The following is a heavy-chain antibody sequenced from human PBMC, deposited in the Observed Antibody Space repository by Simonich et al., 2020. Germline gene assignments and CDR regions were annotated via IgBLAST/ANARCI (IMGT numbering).Heavy chain of an antibody. D-gene: IGHD6-13*01. V-gene: IGHV4-34*01. CDR2: INHRGST. CDR1: GGSFSGYY. Sequence: QVQLQQWGAGLLKPSETLSLTCAVYGGSFSGYYWSWIRQPPGKGLEWIGEINHRGSTNYHPSLKSRVTISVDTSKNHFSLKLSSVTAADTAVYYCARGLRVAAAGTAFQHWGQGTLVTVSS. CDR3: ARGLRVAAAGTAFQH. J-gene: IGHJ1*01.